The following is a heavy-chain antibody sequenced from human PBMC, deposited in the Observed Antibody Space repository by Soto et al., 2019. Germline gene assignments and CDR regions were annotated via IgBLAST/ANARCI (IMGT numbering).Heavy chain of an antibody. CDR3: ARGLRWYYYDSSGYGGRNWFDP. Sequence: AETLSLSCAFYGGSFSGYYWSLIRQPPGKGLEWIGEINHSGITNYNPSLNSRVTISVDTSKNQFSLKLSSVNAADTVVYYCARGLRWYYYDSSGYGGRNWFDPWGQGNLVTVSS. CDR2: INHSGIT. D-gene: IGHD3-22*01. CDR1: GGSFSGYY. J-gene: IGHJ5*02. V-gene: IGHV4-34*01.